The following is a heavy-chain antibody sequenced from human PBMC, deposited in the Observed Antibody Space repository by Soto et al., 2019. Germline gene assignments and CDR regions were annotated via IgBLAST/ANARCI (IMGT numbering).Heavy chain of an antibody. CDR3: ARTTGYCSSTSCLPDY. D-gene: IGHD2-2*01. CDR2: IIPILGIA. J-gene: IGHJ4*02. V-gene: IGHV1-69*02. CDR1: GGTFSSYT. Sequence: SVKVSCKASGGTFSSYTISWVRQAPGQGLEWMGRIIPILGIANYAQKFQGRVTITADKSTSTAYMELSSLRSEDTAVYYCARTTGYCSSTSCLPDYWGQGTLVTVSS.